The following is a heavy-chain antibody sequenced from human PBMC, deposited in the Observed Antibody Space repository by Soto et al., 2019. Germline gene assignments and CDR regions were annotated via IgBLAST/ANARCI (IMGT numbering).Heavy chain of an antibody. J-gene: IGHJ6*03. D-gene: IGHD2-2*01. CDR2: INPNSGGT. CDR3: ARDGVPAAHPYYYYMDV. CDR1: GYTFTGYY. V-gene: IGHV1-2*04. Sequence: ASVKVSCKASGYTFTGYYMHWVRQAPGQGLEWMGWINPNSGGTNYAQKFQGWVTMTRDTSISTAYMELSRLRSDDTAVYYCARDGVPAAHPYYYYMDVWGKGTTVTVSS.